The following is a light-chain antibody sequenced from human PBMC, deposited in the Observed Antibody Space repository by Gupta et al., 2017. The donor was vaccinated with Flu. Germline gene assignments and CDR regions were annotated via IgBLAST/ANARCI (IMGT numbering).Light chain of an antibody. J-gene: IGKJ3*01. Sequence: EIVLTQSPATLSLSPGERASLSCRASQSVRGYLAWYRQKPGQAPRLLIYDASNRATGVPARFSGSGSGTDFTLTISSLEPEDFAVYYCQQRTNWLFTFGPGTRVDI. CDR2: DAS. CDR1: QSVRGY. V-gene: IGKV3-11*01. CDR3: QQRTNWLFT.